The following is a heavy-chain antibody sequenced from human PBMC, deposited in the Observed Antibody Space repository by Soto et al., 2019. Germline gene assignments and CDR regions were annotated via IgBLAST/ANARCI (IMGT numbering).Heavy chain of an antibody. CDR2: ISGSGGST. J-gene: IGHJ4*02. Sequence: PGGSLRLSCAASGLSFSSYAMGWVRKTPGKGLEWVSAISGSGGSTYYADSVKGRFTISRDNSKNTLYLQMNSLRAEDTAVYYCAKCKSYYDILTGYYLPYWGQGTLVTVSS. D-gene: IGHD3-9*01. CDR3: AKCKSYYDILTGYYLPY. CDR1: GLSFSSYA. V-gene: IGHV3-23*01.